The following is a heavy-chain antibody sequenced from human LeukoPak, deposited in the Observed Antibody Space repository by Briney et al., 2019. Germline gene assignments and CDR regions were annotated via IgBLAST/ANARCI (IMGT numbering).Heavy chain of an antibody. CDR1: GYTLTELS. D-gene: IGHD3-3*01. CDR2: MNPNSGNT. J-gene: IGHJ6*02. Sequence: ASVKVSCKVSGYTLTELSMHWVRQATGQGLEWMGWMNPNSGNTGYAQKFQGRVTMTRNTSISTAYMELSSLRSEDTAVYYCATTSYYDFWSGYYSYYYYGMDVWGQGTTVTVSS. CDR3: ATTSYYDFWSGYYSYYYYGMDV. V-gene: IGHV1-8*01.